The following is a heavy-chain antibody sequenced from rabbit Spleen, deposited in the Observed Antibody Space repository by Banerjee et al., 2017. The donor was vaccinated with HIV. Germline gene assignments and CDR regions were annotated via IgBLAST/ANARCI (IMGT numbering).Heavy chain of an antibody. V-gene: IGHV1S40*01. J-gene: IGHJ6*01. CDR3: ARDTSSSFSSYGMDL. CDR2: IDIGSSGFT. CDR1: GVSFSINSY. D-gene: IGHD1-1*01. Sequence: QSLEESGGDLVKPGASLTLTCTASGVSFSINSYMCWVRQAPGKGLEWIACIDIGSSGFTYFATWAKGRFTCSKTSSTTVTLQMTRLTAADTATYFCARDTSSSFSSYGMDLWGQGTLVTVS.